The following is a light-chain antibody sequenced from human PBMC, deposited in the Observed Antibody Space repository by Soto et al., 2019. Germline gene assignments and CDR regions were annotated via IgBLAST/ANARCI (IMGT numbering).Light chain of an antibody. CDR2: AAS. CDR1: QSVRSN. J-gene: IGKJ5*01. V-gene: IGKV3-15*01. Sequence: VVTQSPATLSVSPGERATLSCRASQSVRSNLAWYQQKPGQAPRLVIYAASTRATGIPDRFSGSVSGTEFTLTISSLQSEDFAVYYCQQYNEWPPFTFGQGTRLEI. CDR3: QQYNEWPPFT.